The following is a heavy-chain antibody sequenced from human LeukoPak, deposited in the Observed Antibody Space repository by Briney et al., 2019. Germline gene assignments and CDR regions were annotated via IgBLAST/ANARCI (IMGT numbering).Heavy chain of an antibody. CDR2: ISSSSSTI. Sequence: GGSLRLSCAASGFTFSSYSMNWVRQAPGKGLEWVSYISSSSSTIYYADSVKGRFTISRDNSKDTLYLQMNSLRAEDTAVYYCASNSGYEKGYWGQGTLATVSS. CDR1: GFTFSSYS. J-gene: IGHJ4*02. CDR3: ASNSGYEKGY. D-gene: IGHD5-12*01. V-gene: IGHV3-48*01.